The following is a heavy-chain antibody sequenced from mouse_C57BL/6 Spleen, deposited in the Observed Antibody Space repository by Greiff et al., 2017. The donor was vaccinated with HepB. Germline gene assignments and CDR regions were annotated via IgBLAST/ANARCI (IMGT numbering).Heavy chain of an antibody. Sequence: DVMLVESGGGLVKPGGSLKLSCAASGFTFSDYGMHWVRQAPEKGLEWVAYISSGSSTIYYADTVKGRFTISRDNAKNTLFLQMTSLRSEDTAMYYCARPGTGSYYYAMDYWGQGTSVTVSS. CDR1: GFTFSDYG. CDR3: ARPGTGSYYYAMDY. J-gene: IGHJ4*01. CDR2: ISSGSSTI. V-gene: IGHV5-17*01. D-gene: IGHD4-1*01.